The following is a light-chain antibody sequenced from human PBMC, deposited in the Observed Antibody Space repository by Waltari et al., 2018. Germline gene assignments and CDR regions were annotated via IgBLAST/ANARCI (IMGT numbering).Light chain of an antibody. CDR1: QDIRTY. J-gene: IGKJ1*01. CDR3: QQYNIWPWT. Sequence: AIRVTQSPSSLSASTGDRVTITCRASQDIRTYLGWYQQKPGKAPKLLLYAVSILQSGVPSRFSGSGSGTDFALHIQNLQSEDFATYYCQQYNIWPWTFGPGTNVDIK. V-gene: IGKV1-8*01. CDR2: AVS.